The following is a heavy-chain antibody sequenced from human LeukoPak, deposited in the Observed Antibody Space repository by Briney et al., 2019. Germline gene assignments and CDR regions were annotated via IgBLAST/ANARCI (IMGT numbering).Heavy chain of an antibody. CDR3: ARSGSSGWYADC. Sequence: PSETLSLTCSVSGGSISSYYWSWIRQSPGKGLEWIGYMSYRGSTNYNPSLKSRVTISLGTSKNQFSLKLISVTAADTAVYYCARSGSSGWYADCWGQGTLVTVSS. CDR1: GGSISSYY. V-gene: IGHV4-59*08. J-gene: IGHJ4*02. D-gene: IGHD6-19*01. CDR2: MSYRGST.